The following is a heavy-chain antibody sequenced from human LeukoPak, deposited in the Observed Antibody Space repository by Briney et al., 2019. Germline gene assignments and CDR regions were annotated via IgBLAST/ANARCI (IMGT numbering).Heavy chain of an antibody. J-gene: IGHJ6*02. V-gene: IGHV3-49*04. Sequence: GGSLRLSCTASGFTFGDYAMSWVRQAPGKGLEWVGFIRSKAYGGATEYAASVKGRFTISRDDSKSIAYLQMNSLKTEDTAAYYCTSSLSNRPYYYYGMDVWGQGTTVTVSS. D-gene: IGHD4-11*01. CDR1: GFTFGDYA. CDR3: TSSLSNRPYYYYGMDV. CDR2: IRSKAYGGAT.